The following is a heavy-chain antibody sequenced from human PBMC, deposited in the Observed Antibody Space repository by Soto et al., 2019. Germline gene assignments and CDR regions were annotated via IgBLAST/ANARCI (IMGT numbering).Heavy chain of an antibody. CDR1: GYTFTSYA. V-gene: IGHV1-3*01. J-gene: IGHJ6*02. CDR2: INAGNGNT. Sequence: GASVKVSCKASGYTFTSYAMHWVRQAPGQRLEWMGWINAGNGNTKYSQKFQGRVTITRDTSASTAYMELSSLRSEDTAVYYCARGGVVPAAQWGMDVWGQGTTVTVSS. CDR3: ARGGVVPAAQWGMDV. D-gene: IGHD2-2*01.